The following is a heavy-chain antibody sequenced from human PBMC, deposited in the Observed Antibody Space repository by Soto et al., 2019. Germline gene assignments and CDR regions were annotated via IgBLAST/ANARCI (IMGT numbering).Heavy chain of an antibody. V-gene: IGHV3-7*04. J-gene: IGHJ4*02. CDR1: GFTLSGYW. D-gene: IGHD5-12*01. Sequence: EVQLGETGGGLVQPGGSVRLSCAASGFTLSGYWMTWVRQAPGKGLEWVANINQDVSVRYYVDSVEGRFTISRDNAKNSLWLQMDGLTAENTAEYYCARNGYNDYYLDYWGQGTLVTVSS. CDR2: INQDVSVR. CDR3: ARNGYNDYYLDY.